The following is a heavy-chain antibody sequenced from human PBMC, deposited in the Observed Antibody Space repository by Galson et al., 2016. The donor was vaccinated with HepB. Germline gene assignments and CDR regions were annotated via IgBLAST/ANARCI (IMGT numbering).Heavy chain of an antibody. V-gene: IGHV1-2*02. CDR1: GYIFTDYY. CDR3: ARDMGQQMFIFDY. D-gene: IGHD6-13*01. Sequence: SVKVSCKASGYIFTDYYMHWVRQAPGQGLEWMGWINPNSGGTEYPQKFRGRVTMTWDTSISTAYMELKRLGSDDTAVYFCARDMGQQMFIFDYWGQGALVTVSS. J-gene: IGHJ4*02. CDR2: INPNSGGT.